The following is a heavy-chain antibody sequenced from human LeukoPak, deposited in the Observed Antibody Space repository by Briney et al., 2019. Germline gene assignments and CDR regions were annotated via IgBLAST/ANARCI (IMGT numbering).Heavy chain of an antibody. CDR1: GGSISSTTYY. CDR2: LYYSGST. CDR3: ARAGYYFDY. V-gene: IGHV4-39*01. Sequence: PSETLSLTCIISGGSISSTTYYWGWIRQPPGKGLEWIGTLYYSGSTYYNPSLKSRVTISVDTSKNQFSLKLSSVTAADTAVYYCARAGYYFDYWGQGTLVTVSS. J-gene: IGHJ4*02.